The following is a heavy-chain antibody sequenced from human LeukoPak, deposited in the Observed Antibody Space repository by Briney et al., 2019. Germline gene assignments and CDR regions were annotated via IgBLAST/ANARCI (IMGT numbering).Heavy chain of an antibody. CDR2: ISYSGTT. V-gene: IGHV4-39*01. Sequence: SETLSLTCTVSGASISSSTFFWGWLRQPPGKGLEWIASISYSGTTYYTPSLSSRLTISVDTTKNQFALRLTSVTAADTATYFCARQRVRNWFDPWGQGALVTVSS. CDR3: ARQRVRNWFDP. CDR1: GASISSSTFF. J-gene: IGHJ5*02.